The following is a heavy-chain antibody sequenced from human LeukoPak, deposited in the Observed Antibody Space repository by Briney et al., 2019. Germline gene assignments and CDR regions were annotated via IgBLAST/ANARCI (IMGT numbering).Heavy chain of an antibody. Sequence: GGSLRLSCAASGFTFSSYAMHWVRQAPGKGLEWVSAISGSGGSTYYADSVKGRFTISRDNSKNTLYLQMNSLRAEDTAVYYCAKFCYGSGSVDYWGQGTLVTVSS. J-gene: IGHJ4*02. CDR2: ISGSGGST. CDR3: AKFCYGSGSVDY. D-gene: IGHD3-10*01. CDR1: GFTFSSYA. V-gene: IGHV3-23*01.